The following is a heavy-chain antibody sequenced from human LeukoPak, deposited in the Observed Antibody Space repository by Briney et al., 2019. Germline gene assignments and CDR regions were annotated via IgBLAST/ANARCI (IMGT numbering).Heavy chain of an antibody. CDR1: EFTFSDYW. Sequence: PGGSLRLSCATSEFTFSDYWMSWVRQAPGKGLEWVANIKEDGSEKYYVDSVKGRFTISRDNAKNSLYLQMGSLRAEDMAVYYCASLYGSGSYSRRFDYWGQGTLVTVSS. V-gene: IGHV3-7*01. CDR2: IKEDGSEK. J-gene: IGHJ4*02. D-gene: IGHD3-10*01. CDR3: ASLYGSGSYSRRFDY.